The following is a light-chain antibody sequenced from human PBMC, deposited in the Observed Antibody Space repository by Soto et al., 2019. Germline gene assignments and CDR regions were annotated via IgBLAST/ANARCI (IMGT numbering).Light chain of an antibody. CDR3: QQRSSWPRV. J-gene: IGKJ4*01. CDR1: QNVTTY. Sequence: EIVLTPSPATLSLNPREKATLSCRASQNVTTYLVWYQQKPGQAPRLLIYDASKRAIGIPDRFSGSGSGTDFTLTISSLVPEDFAVYYCQQRSSWPRVFGGGTKVDIK. CDR2: DAS. V-gene: IGKV3-11*01.